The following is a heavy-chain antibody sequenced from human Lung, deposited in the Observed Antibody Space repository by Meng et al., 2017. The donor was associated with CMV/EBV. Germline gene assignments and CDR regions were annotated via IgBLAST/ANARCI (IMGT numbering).Heavy chain of an antibody. Sequence: GESXKISCTASGFTFFTYAMSWVRQAPGKGLEWVSVISGSGGSTLDADSVKGRFTISRDNSKNTLFLQMNSLRPEDTAAYYCAKWMGFSVIPGGYVNAMDVWXQGTTVTVSS. J-gene: IGHJ6*02. D-gene: IGHD5-12*01. V-gene: IGHV3-23*01. CDR2: ISGSGGST. CDR1: GFTFFTYA. CDR3: AKWMGFSVIPGGYVNAMDV.